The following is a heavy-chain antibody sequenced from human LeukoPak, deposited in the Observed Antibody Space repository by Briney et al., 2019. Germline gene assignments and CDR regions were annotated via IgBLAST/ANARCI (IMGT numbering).Heavy chain of an antibody. D-gene: IGHD7-27*01. Sequence: GGSLRLSCAASGFTFDDYAMHWVRQAPGKGLEWVSGISWNSGNIGYADSVKGRFTISRDNAKNSLYLQMNSLRAEDTAVYYCGRGHWGLDYWGQGTLVTVSS. CDR1: GFTFDDYA. J-gene: IGHJ4*02. V-gene: IGHV3-9*01. CDR2: ISWNSGNI. CDR3: GRGHWGLDY.